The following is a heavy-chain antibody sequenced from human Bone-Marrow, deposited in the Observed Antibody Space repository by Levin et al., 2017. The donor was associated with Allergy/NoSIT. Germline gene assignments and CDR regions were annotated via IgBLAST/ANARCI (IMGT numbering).Heavy chain of an antibody. V-gene: IGHV3-30*18. CDR3: AKDWGYSSSYYVGGFLDS. CDR2: VSFDGSDT. CDR1: GFTFNGYG. Sequence: GGSLRLSCAASGFTFNGYGMHWVRQAPGGGLVWVAVVSFDGSDTYYADSVKGRFTISRDNSKNTLYLQMNRLRAEDTAIYFCAKDWGYSSSYYVGGFLDSWGQGTLVTVSS. D-gene: IGHD6-13*01. J-gene: IGHJ4*02.